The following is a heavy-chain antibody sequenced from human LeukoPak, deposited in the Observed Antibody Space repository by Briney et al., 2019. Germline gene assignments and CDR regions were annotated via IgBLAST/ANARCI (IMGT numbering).Heavy chain of an antibody. V-gene: IGHV3-9*01. D-gene: IGHD5-18*01. CDR1: GFSFDDYA. Sequence: PGGSLRLSCAASGFSFDDYAMPWVRHAPGKGLEWVSGISWNSGSIGYADSVKGRFTISRDNAKNSLYLQMNSLRAEDTALYYCASGYSYGSADYWGQGTLVTVSS. CDR3: ASGYSYGSADY. CDR2: ISWNSGSI. J-gene: IGHJ4*02.